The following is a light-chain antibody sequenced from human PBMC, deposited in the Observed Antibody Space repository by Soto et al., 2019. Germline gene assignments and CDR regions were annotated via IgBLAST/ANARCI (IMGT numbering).Light chain of an antibody. V-gene: IGKV1-17*03. CDR1: QGISTF. CDR2: LPS. Sequence: DIQMTQSPSAMSASVGDRVTITCRASQGISTFLAWFQQKPGKALKRLIYLPSSLKSGVQSRFSGSGSGTEFTLTISSLQPEDFATYYCLQHKSYPYTLGQGTKLEIK. CDR3: LQHKSYPYT. J-gene: IGKJ2*01.